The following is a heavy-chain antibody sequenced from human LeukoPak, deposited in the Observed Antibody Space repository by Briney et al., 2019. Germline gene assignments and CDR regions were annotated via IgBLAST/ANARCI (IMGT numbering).Heavy chain of an antibody. V-gene: IGHV3-23*01. Sequence: GGSLRLSCAASQFTFRNYAMSWVRQAPGKGLEWVAAITGSGTNTYYSDSVKGRFVTSRDNSKNTLFLYVNNLRAEDTAVYYCVKDPSGVDPWGQGTLVTVSS. CDR3: VKDPSGVDP. J-gene: IGHJ5*02. CDR1: QFTFRNYA. CDR2: ITGSGTNT.